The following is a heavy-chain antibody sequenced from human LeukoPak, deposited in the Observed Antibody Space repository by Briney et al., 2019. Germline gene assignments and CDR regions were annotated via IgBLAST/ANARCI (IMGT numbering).Heavy chain of an antibody. CDR1: GFTFSNYG. D-gene: IGHD1-14*01. CDR2: IRYGAINE. J-gene: IGHJ4*02. CDR3: AKGKSLYGHRSEYYFDY. Sequence: GGSLRLSCAASGFTFSNYGMHWVRQAPGKGLEGVAVIRYGAINEYYSDSVRGRFTISRDNSKNTLYLQLDSLRPEDRAVYYCAKGKSLYGHRSEYYFDYWGQGTLVTVSS. V-gene: IGHV3-30*02.